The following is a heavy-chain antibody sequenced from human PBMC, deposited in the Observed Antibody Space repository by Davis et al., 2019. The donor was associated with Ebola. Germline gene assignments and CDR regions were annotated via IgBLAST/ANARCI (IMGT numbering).Heavy chain of an antibody. CDR3: ARASYCSGGSCYSNEFDY. D-gene: IGHD2-15*01. CDR2: ISSSSSYI. Sequence: GGSLRLSCAASGFTFSSYSMNWVRQAPGKGLEWVSSISSSSSYIYYADSVKGRFTISRDNAKNSLYLQMNSLRAEDTAVYYCARASYCSGGSCYSNEFDYWGQGTLVIVSS. J-gene: IGHJ4*02. V-gene: IGHV3-21*01. CDR1: GFTFSSYS.